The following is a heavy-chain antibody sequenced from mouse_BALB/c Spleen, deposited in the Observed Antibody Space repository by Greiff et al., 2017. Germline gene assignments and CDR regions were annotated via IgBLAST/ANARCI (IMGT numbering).Heavy chain of an antibody. Sequence: EVKVEESGAELVKPGASVKLSCTASGFNIKDTYMHWVKQRPEQGLEWIGRIDPANGNTKYDPKFQGKATITADTSSNTAYLQLSSLTSEDTAVYYCAREGFITTVVGSMDYWGQGTSVTVSS. CDR1: GFNIKDTY. D-gene: IGHD1-1*01. V-gene: IGHV14-3*02. J-gene: IGHJ4*01. CDR3: AREGFITTVVGSMDY. CDR2: IDPANGNT.